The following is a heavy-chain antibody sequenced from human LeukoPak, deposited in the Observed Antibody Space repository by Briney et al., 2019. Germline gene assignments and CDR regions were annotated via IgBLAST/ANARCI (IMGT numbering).Heavy chain of an antibody. D-gene: IGHD5-12*01. V-gene: IGHV3-23*01. J-gene: IGHJ4*02. CDR1: GFTFSNYG. CDR2: ISGDSRAI. Sequence: PGGSLRLSCVASGFTFSNYGMSWVRQAPGKGMEWVSGISGDSRAIDYAAPVKGRFTMSRDNSRKKVYLQMNSLRADDTAVYFCAKRLGESPALDYWGRGTLVSVSS. CDR3: AKRLGESPALDY.